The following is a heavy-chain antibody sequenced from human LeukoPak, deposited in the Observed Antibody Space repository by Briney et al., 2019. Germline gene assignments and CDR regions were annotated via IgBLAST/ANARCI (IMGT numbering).Heavy chain of an antibody. D-gene: IGHD5-24*01. J-gene: IGHJ4*02. Sequence: SETLSLTCTVSGASISSYYWSWIRQPPGKGLEWIGYIYYSGSTNYNPSLKSRVTISVDTSKNQFSLKLSSVTAADTAVYYCARGTRWLHRIFDYWGQGTLVTVSS. V-gene: IGHV4-59*01. CDR3: ARGTRWLHRIFDY. CDR2: IYYSGST. CDR1: GASISSYY.